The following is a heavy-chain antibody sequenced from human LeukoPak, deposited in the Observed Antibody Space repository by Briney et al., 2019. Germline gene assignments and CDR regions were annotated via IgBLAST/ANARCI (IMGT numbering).Heavy chain of an antibody. J-gene: IGHJ4*02. D-gene: IGHD3-22*01. CDR1: GFTFSGSA. Sequence: PGGSLRLSCVVSGFTFSGSAVHWVRQASGKGLEWVGRIRSKANSYATAYAASVKGRFTISRDDSKNTAYLQMNSLKTEDTAVYYCTGDNFDSSVKFDYWGQGTLVTVSS. CDR2: IRSKANSYAT. CDR3: TGDNFDSSVKFDY. V-gene: IGHV3-73*01.